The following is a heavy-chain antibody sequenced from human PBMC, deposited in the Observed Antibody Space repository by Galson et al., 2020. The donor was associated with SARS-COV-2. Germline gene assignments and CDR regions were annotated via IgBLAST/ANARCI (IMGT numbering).Heavy chain of an antibody. CDR1: GFTFSNAW. CDR2: IKSNNDGGTT. J-gene: IGHJ6*02. V-gene: IGHV3-15*01. Sequence: THGESLKISCAVSGFTFSNAWMSWVRQIPGKGLEWVGRIKSNNDGGTTDYPAPVQGRFTVSRDDSKNTLWLQMDGLKTEDTAEYYCTREASYYFYSGMDVWGQGTTVTVSS. CDR3: TREASYYFYSGMDV.